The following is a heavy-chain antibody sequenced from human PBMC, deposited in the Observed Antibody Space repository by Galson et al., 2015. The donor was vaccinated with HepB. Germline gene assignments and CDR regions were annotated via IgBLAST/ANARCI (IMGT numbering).Heavy chain of an antibody. J-gene: IGHJ3*02. D-gene: IGHD6-13*01. CDR3: ARKYIAAAGGNDAFDI. Sequence: PALVKPPQTLTLTCTFSGFSLSTSGMCVSWIRQPPGKALEWLARIDWDDDKYYSTSLKTRLTISKDTSKNQVVLTMTNMDPVDTATYYCARKYIAAAGGNDAFDIWGQGTMVTVFS. CDR1: GFSLSTSGMC. V-gene: IGHV2-70*11. CDR2: IDWDDDK.